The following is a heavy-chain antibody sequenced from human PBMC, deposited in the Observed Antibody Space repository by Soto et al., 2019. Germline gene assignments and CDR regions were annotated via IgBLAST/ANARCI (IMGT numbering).Heavy chain of an antibody. CDR3: ARAREPVVVIPATFDY. J-gene: IGHJ4*02. D-gene: IGHD2-15*01. CDR1: GGSFSGYY. CDR2: INHSGST. V-gene: IGHV4-34*01. Sequence: QVQLQQWCAGLLKPSETLSLTCAVYGGSFSGYYWSWIRQPPGKGLEWIGEINHSGSTNYNPSLKTRVTISEDTSKNQFSLKLSSVTAADTAVYYCARAREPVVVIPATFDYWGQGTLVTVSS.